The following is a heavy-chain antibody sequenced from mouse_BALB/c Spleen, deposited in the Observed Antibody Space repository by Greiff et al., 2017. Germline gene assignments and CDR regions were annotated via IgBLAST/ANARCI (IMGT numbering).Heavy chain of an antibody. J-gene: IGHJ1*01. D-gene: IGHD6-1*01. V-gene: IGHV1-7*01. Sequence: QVQLQQSGAELAKPGASVKMSCKASGYTFTSYWMHWVKQRPGQGLEWIGYINPSTGYTEYNQKFKDKATLTADKSSSTAYMQLSSLTSEDSAVYYCAATLSQETWYFDVWGAGTTVTVSS. CDR1: GYTFTSYW. CDR3: AATLSQETWYFDV. CDR2: INPSTGYT.